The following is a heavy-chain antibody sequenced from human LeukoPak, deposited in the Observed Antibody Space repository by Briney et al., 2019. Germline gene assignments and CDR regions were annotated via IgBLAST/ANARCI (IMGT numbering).Heavy chain of an antibody. CDR1: GFTFSSYV. J-gene: IGHJ4*02. CDR3: AKRAVGAAYYFDY. V-gene: IGHV3-23*01. Sequence: GGSLRLSCAASGFTFSSYVMSWVRQAPGKGLEWVSDISSSGDSTHYADSVKGRFTISRDNSKNTLFLQMNSLRAEDTAVYYCAKRAVGAAYYFDYWGQGTLVTVSS. CDR2: ISSSGDST. D-gene: IGHD2-15*01.